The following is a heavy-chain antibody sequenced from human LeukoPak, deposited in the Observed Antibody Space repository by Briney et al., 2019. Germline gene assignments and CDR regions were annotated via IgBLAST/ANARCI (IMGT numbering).Heavy chain of an antibody. CDR1: GGSISSSSYS. Sequence: PSETLSLTCTVSGGSISSSSYSWGWIRQPPGKGLEWIGSIYYSGSTYFNPSLKSRVTISVDTSKNQFSLKLNSVTAADTAVYYCARHVRKRGIAAAGSPSWFDPWGQGTLVTVSS. CDR3: ARHVRKRGIAAAGSPSWFDP. CDR2: IYYSGST. J-gene: IGHJ5*02. V-gene: IGHV4-39*01. D-gene: IGHD6-13*01.